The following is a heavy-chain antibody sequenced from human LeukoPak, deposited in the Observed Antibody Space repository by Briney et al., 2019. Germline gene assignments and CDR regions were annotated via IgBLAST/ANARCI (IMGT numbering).Heavy chain of an antibody. D-gene: IGHD4-17*01. CDR1: GGSISSGGYY. CDR3: ARATPPDYGDYGGKYYFDY. V-gene: IGHV4-31*03. CDR2: IYYSGST. J-gene: IGHJ4*02. Sequence: PSQTLSLTCTVSGGSISSGGYYWSWIRQHPGKGLEWIGYIYYSGSTYYNPSLKSRVTISVDTSKNQFSLKLSSVTAADTAVYYCARATPPDYGDYGGKYYFDYRGQGTLVTVSS.